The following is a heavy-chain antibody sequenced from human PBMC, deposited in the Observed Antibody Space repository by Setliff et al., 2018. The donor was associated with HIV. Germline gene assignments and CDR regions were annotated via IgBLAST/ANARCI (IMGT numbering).Heavy chain of an antibody. V-gene: IGHV1-69*13. CDR2: IIPVFGTL. Sequence: ASVKVSCKASGGTFSSFAISWVRQAPGQGLEWMGEIIPVFGTLNYAQKFQGRVTITADELTGTAYMDLTNLRPEDTPVYYCARGRRVVPAAESNWFDPWGQGTLVTVSS. CDR3: ARGRRVVPAAESNWFDP. D-gene: IGHD2-2*01. J-gene: IGHJ5*02. CDR1: GGTFSSFA.